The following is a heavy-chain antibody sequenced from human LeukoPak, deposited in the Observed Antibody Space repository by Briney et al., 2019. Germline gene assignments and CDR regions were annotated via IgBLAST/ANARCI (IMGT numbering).Heavy chain of an antibody. CDR2: IYHSGST. D-gene: IGHD3-10*01. Sequence: SETLSLTCTVSGGSISSSGYYWSWIRQPPGKGLEWIGYIYHSGSTYYNPSLKSRVTISVDRSKNQFSLKLSSVTAADTAVYYCARKRVLLWFGEPRGAFDIWGQGTMVTVSS. CDR3: ARKRVLLWFGEPRGAFDI. V-gene: IGHV4-30-2*01. CDR1: GGSISSSGYY. J-gene: IGHJ3*02.